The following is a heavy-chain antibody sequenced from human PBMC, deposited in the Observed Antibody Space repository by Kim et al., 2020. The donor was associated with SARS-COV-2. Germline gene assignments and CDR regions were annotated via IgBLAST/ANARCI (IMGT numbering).Heavy chain of an antibody. CDR1: GGTFDTYA. J-gene: IGHJ5*02. V-gene: IGHV1-69*11. Sequence: SVKVSCKTSGGTFDTYAINWVRQASGQGPEWMGNIIPVLRRSNYAQKFQGRVTFTADASTTTVYMELHSLTSDDTAVYYCARVRDLGVAWFDPWGQGTL. CDR2: IIPVLRRS. CDR3: ARVRDLGVAWFDP. D-gene: IGHD2-21*01.